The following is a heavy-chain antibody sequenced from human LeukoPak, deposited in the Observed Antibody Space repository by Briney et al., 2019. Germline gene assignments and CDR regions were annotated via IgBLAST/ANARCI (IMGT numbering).Heavy chain of an antibody. CDR2: INNDGSTT. V-gene: IGHV3-74*01. Sequence: GGSLRLSCAASGFTLSSYWMHWVRQAPGKGLVWVSRINNDGSTTNYADSVKGRFTISRANAKNSLYLQMDSLRVEDTAVYYCAREGWDLNALDIWGQGTMVTVSP. D-gene: IGHD1-26*01. J-gene: IGHJ3*02. CDR1: GFTLSSYW. CDR3: AREGWDLNALDI.